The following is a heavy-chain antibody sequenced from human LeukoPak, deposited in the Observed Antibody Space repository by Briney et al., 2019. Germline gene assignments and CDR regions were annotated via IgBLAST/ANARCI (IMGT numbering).Heavy chain of an antibody. J-gene: IGHJ4*02. D-gene: IGHD4-23*01. CDR3: ARLWLREDGGNSEDY. V-gene: IGHV1-69*04. CDR2: IIPILGIA. Sequence: SVKVSCKASGGTFSSYAISWVRQAPGQGLEWMGRIIPILGIANYAQKFQGRVTITADKSTSTAYMELSSLRSEDTAVYYCARLWLREDGGNSEDYWGQGTLVTVSS. CDR1: GGTFSSYA.